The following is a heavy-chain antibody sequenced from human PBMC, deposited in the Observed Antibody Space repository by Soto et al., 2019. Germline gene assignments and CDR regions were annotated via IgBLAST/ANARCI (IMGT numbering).Heavy chain of an antibody. V-gene: IGHV3-21*01. CDR1: GFTFSSYS. D-gene: IGHD3-9*01. J-gene: IGHJ4*02. Sequence: EVQLVESGGGLVKPGGSLRLSCAASGFTFSSYSMNWVRQAPGKGLEWISSISSSGSYIYYADSVKGRFTISRDNAKNSLYLQVNSLRAEDTAVYYCARSAGDDILTGYGAKSRDYWGQGTLVTVSS. CDR2: ISSSGSYI. CDR3: ARSAGDDILTGYGAKSRDY.